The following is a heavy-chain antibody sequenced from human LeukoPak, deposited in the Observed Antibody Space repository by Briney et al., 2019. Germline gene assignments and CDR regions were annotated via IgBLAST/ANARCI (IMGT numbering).Heavy chain of an antibody. CDR2: IYYTGST. CDR1: GGPISSRSCY. J-gene: IGHJ4*02. CDR3: ARDPATANPLDY. D-gene: IGHD4-17*01. Sequence: PSETLSLTCAVSGGPISSRSCYWGWIRQPPGKGLEWIGSIYYTGSTYHNPSLKSRVTMSVDTSMNQFSLNLNSVTAADTAVYYCARDPATANPLDYWGQGTLVTVSS. V-gene: IGHV4-39*07.